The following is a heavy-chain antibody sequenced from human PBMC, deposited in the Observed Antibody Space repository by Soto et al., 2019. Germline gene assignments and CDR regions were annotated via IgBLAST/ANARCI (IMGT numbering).Heavy chain of an antibody. V-gene: IGHV3-74*01. J-gene: IGHJ5*02. CDR1: GFTFSSYW. Sequence: GGTLRLSCAASGFTFSSYWMHWVRQAPGKGLEWVSRINSDGRSTSYADSVKGRFTISRENAKNKMYLQMNSQRGEDTAVNYDGSRWYMVNWFVPWCQGTLVTVSS. CDR3: GSRWYMVNWFVP. D-gene: IGHD6-19*01. CDR2: INSDGRST.